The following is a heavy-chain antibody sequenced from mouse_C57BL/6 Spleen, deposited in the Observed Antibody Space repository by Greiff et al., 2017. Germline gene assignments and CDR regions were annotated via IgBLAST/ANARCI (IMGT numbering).Heavy chain of an antibody. V-gene: IGHV1-82*01. CDR3: ARDITGYRVY. CDR2: IYPGDGDT. D-gene: IGHD3-2*02. Sequence: QVQLQQSGPELVKPGASVKISCKASGYAFSSSWMNWVKQRPGKGLEWIGRIYPGDGDTNYNGKFKGKATLTADKSSSTAYMQLSSLTSEDSAVYFCARDITGYRVYWGQGTTLTVSS. J-gene: IGHJ2*01. CDR1: GYAFSSSW.